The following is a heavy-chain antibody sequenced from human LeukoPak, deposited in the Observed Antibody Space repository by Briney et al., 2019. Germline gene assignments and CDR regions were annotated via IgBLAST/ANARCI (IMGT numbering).Heavy chain of an antibody. D-gene: IGHD3-16*01. CDR1: GFTFGSYG. J-gene: IGHJ3*02. CDR2: ISYDGSNQ. Sequence: GGSLRLSCAASGFTFGSYGMHWVRQAPGKGLEWVAVISYDGSNQYYADSVKGRFTISRDNSKNTMYVQMTSLRAEDTAVYYCVKEYIGAPGGDAFDSWGQGTMVTVSS. V-gene: IGHV3-30*18. CDR3: VKEYIGAPGGDAFDS.